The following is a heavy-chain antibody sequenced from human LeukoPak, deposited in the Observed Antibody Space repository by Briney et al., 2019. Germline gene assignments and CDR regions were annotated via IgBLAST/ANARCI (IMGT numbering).Heavy chain of an antibody. CDR3: AKGYYDSSAQGWYFQH. Sequence: GGSLRLSCAASGFTFSSYAMTWVRQAPGKGLEWVSAISGSGASTYYADSVKGRFTISRDNSKNTLYLQMNSLRAEDTAVYYCAKGYYDSSAQGWYFQHWGQGTLVTVSS. J-gene: IGHJ1*01. CDR1: GFTFSSYA. CDR2: ISGSGAST. D-gene: IGHD3-22*01. V-gene: IGHV3-23*01.